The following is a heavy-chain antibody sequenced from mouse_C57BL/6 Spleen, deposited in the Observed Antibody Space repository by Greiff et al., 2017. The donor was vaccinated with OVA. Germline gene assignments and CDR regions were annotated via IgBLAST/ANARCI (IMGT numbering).Heavy chain of an antibody. CDR3: ARSLGWLLRGYWDV. J-gene: IGHJ3*01. CDR1: GYTFTSYW. V-gene: IGHV1-59*01. CDR2: IDPSDSYT. D-gene: IGHD2-3*01. Sequence: QVQLQQPGAELVRPGTSVKLSCKASGYTFTSYWMHWVKQRPGQGLEWIGVIDPSDSYTNYNQKFKGKATLTVDTSSSTAYMQLSSLTSEDSAVYYCARSLGWLLRGYWDVGGQG.